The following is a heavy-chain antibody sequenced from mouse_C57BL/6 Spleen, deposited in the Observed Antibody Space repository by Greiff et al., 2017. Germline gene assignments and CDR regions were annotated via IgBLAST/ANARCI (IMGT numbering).Heavy chain of an antibody. CDR3: ARRVDYDGYSYYFDY. V-gene: IGHV3-8*01. J-gene: IGHJ2*01. Sequence: EVKLMESGPGLAKPSQTLSLTCSVTGYSITSDYWNWIRKFPGNKLEYMGYISYSGSTYYNPSLKSRISITRDTSKNQYYLQLNSVTTEDTATYYCARRVDYDGYSYYFDYWGQGTTLTVSS. CDR2: ISYSGST. D-gene: IGHD2-3*01. CDR1: GYSITSDY.